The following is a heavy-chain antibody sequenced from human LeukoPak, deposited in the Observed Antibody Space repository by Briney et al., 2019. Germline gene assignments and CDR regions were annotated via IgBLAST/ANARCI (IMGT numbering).Heavy chain of an antibody. CDR1: GYTFTSYG. D-gene: IGHD2-15*01. CDR2: ISAYNGNT. J-gene: IGHJ6*03. Sequence: ASVKVSCKASGYTFTSYGISWVRQAPGQGLEWMGWISAYNGNTNYAQKLQGRVTMTTDTSTSTAYMELRSLRSDDTAVYYCARDLYCSGGSCYEASLVLTRNYYYYYMDVWGKGTTVTVSS. CDR3: ARDLYCSGGSCYEASLVLTRNYYYYYMDV. V-gene: IGHV1-18*01.